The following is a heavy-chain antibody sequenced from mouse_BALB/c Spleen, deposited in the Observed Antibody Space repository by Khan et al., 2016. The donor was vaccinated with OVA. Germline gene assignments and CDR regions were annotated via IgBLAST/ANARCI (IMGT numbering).Heavy chain of an antibody. J-gene: IGHJ4*01. CDR3: AHSLLLYAMDY. V-gene: IGHV14-3*02. CDR1: GFNIKDTY. CDR2: IDPAMGKT. Sequence: VQLQQPGAEFVKPGASVKLSCTASGFNIKDTYIHWVKQRPEQGRDWIGRIDPAMGKTNYAPKFQGRATLTADTSSNTAFLHLSSLTSEDTVVYFCAHSLLLYAMDYWGQGTSVTVSS. D-gene: IGHD1-2*01.